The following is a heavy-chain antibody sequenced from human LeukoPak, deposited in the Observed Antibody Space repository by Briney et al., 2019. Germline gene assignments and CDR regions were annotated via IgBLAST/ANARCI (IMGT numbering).Heavy chain of an antibody. CDR1: GFTFSRYS. CDR2: ISYDGSNK. J-gene: IGHJ4*02. CDR3: AKDGNYGELDY. D-gene: IGHD4-17*01. Sequence: PGGSLRLSCAASGFTFSRYSMHWVRQAPGKGLEWVAVISYDGSNKYYADSVKGRFTISRDNSKNTLYLQMNSLRAEDTAVYYCAKDGNYGELDYWGQGTLVTVSS. V-gene: IGHV3-30*04.